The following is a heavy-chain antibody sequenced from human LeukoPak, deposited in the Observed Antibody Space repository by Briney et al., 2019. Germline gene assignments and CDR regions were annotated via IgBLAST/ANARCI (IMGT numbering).Heavy chain of an antibody. CDR2: INPSGGST. CDR3: ARDPQSPLFGTIFGVVSYYFDY. J-gene: IGHJ4*02. D-gene: IGHD3-3*01. CDR1: GYTFTIYY. Sequence: ASVKVSCKASGYTFTIYYMHWVRHAPGQGLEWMGIINPSGGSTSYAQTFQGRVTMTRDTSTSTVYMELSSLRSEDTAVYYCARDPQSPLFGTIFGVVSYYFDYWGQGTLVTVSS. V-gene: IGHV1-46*01.